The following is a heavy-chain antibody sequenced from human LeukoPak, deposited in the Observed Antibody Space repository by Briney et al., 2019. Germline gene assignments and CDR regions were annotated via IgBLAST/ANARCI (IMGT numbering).Heavy chain of an antibody. D-gene: IGHD2-15*01. CDR3: ARYYCGGGSCLPDY. Sequence: PSETLSLTCTVSGGSISGYYWTWIRQPPGEGLEWIGYLHYSGTTNYNPSLKSRVTMSVDTSKNQFSLNLRSVSAADTAVYYCARYYCGGGSCLPDYWGQGTLVTVS. V-gene: IGHV4-59*01. CDR1: GGSISGYY. J-gene: IGHJ4*02. CDR2: LHYSGTT.